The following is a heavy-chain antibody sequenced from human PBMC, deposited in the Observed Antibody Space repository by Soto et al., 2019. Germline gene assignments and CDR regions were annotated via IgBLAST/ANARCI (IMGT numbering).Heavy chain of an antibody. D-gene: IGHD4-17*01. CDR3: ARDPADYGDYDHYYYYYGMDV. Sequence: EVQLVESGGGLVQPGGSLRLSCAASGFTVSSNYMSWVRQAPGKGLEWVSVIYSGGSTYYADSVKGRFTISRDNSKNTLYLQMNSLRAEDTAVYYCARDPADYGDYDHYYYYYGMDVWGQGTTVTVSS. CDR2: IYSGGST. V-gene: IGHV3-66*01. CDR1: GFTVSSNY. J-gene: IGHJ6*02.